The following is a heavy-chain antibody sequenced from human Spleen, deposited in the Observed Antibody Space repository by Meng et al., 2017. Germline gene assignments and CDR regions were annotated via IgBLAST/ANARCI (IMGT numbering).Heavy chain of an antibody. CDR1: GFTFNRCW. V-gene: IGHV3-74*01. CDR3: ARGAFDI. Sequence: GESLKISCAASGFTFNRCWMHWVRQAPGKGLVWVSRINSDGSSTSYADSVKGRFTISRDNAKNTLYSQMNSLRAEDTAVYYCARGAFDIWGQGTMVTVSS. J-gene: IGHJ3*02. CDR2: INSDGSST.